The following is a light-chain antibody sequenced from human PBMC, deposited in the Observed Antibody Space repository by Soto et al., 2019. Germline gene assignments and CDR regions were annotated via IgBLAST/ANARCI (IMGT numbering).Light chain of an antibody. Sequence: AIQMTQSPSSLSASVGDRVTITCRASRGIMNDLAWYQQKPGKAPTVLIYAASSLQSGVPLRFSGSGSGTDFTLTISSLQPEDFATYYCLQDYNYPLAFGQGTKVEIK. J-gene: IGKJ1*01. CDR1: RGIMND. V-gene: IGKV1-6*01. CDR3: LQDYNYPLA. CDR2: AAS.